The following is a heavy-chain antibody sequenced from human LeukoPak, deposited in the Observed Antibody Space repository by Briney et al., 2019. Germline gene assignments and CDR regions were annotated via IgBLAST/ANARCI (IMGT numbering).Heavy chain of an antibody. D-gene: IGHD6-19*01. CDR2: ITTSGSII. Sequence: GGSLRLSCAASGFTFSIYEMNWVRQAPGKGLEWVSYITTSGSIIHYADSVKGRFTISRDNAKNSLYLQMNSLRAEDTAVYYCTRIQYSSGWTFDYWGQGTLVTVSS. V-gene: IGHV3-48*03. J-gene: IGHJ4*02. CDR1: GFTFSIYE. CDR3: TRIQYSSGWTFDY.